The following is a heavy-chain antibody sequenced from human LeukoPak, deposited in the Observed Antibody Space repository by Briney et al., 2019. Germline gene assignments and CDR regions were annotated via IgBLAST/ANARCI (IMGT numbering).Heavy chain of an antibody. D-gene: IGHD2-2*02. V-gene: IGHV3-30*02. Sequence: GGSLRLSCAASGFTFSSYGMHWVRQAPGKGLEWVAFIRYDGSNKYYADSVKGRFTISRDNSKNTLYLQMNSLRAEDTAVYYCAKEYCSSTSCYSFFWFDPWGQGTLVTVSP. CDR3: AKEYCSSTSCYSFFWFDP. CDR1: GFTFSSYG. J-gene: IGHJ5*02. CDR2: IRYDGSNK.